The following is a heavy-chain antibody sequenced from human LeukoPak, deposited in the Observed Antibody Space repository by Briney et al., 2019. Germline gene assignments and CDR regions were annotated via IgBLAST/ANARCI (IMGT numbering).Heavy chain of an antibody. Sequence: GASVKVSCKASGYTFTSYDINWVRQATGQGLEWMGWMNPNSGNTGYAQKFQGRVTMTRNTSISTAYMELSSLRSEDTAVYYCARGPEVVAATKGLYYYYYYCMDVWGQGTTVTVSS. CDR2: MNPNSGNT. V-gene: IGHV1-8*01. D-gene: IGHD2-15*01. CDR1: GYTFTSYD. J-gene: IGHJ6*02. CDR3: ARGPEVVAATKGLYYYYYYCMDV.